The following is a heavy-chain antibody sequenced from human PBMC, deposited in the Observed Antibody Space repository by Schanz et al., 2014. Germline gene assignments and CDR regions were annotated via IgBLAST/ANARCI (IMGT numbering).Heavy chain of an antibody. CDR2: ISFDGRNT. CDR3: AKEKEEVAADGSFFDY. V-gene: IGHV3-30*18. D-gene: IGHD6-13*01. Sequence: VQVVESGGGLVQPGGSLRLSCAASGITLSGYGLHWVRQAPGKGLEWVGFISFDGRNTGYAHSVKGRFTISRDNSKNTVNLQMNSLRAEDTAVYYCAKEKEEVAADGSFFDYWGQGTLVTVSS. J-gene: IGHJ4*02. CDR1: GITLSGYG.